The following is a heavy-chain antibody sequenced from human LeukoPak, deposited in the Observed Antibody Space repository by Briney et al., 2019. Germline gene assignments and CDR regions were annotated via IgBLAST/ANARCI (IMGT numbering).Heavy chain of an antibody. J-gene: IGHJ3*02. CDR1: GYTFTSYG. V-gene: IGHV1-58*02. CDR3: AADSLLWFGEPGAERPNAFDI. CDR2: IVVGSGNT. Sequence: SVKVSCKASGYTFTSYGISWVRQARGQRLEWIGWIVVGSGNTNYAQKFQERVTITRDMSTSTAYMELSSLRSEDTAVYYCAADSLLWFGEPGAERPNAFDIWGQGTMVTVSS. D-gene: IGHD3-10*01.